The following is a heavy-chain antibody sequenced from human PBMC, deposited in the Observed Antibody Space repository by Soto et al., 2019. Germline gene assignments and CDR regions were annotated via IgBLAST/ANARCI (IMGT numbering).Heavy chain of an antibody. CDR1: VFSFGSYE. Sequence: QPGGSLRLSCAGSVFSFGSYEMHWVRQAPGKGLEWVTFTSYDGSINYYADSVKGRFTMSRDNSKNLLYLQMNSLRTEDTAVYYCVRRSTVSYYAVDVWGQGTTVPVSS. J-gene: IGHJ6*02. CDR2: TSYDGSIN. CDR3: VRRSTVSYYAVDV. D-gene: IGHD4-17*01. V-gene: IGHV3-30*04.